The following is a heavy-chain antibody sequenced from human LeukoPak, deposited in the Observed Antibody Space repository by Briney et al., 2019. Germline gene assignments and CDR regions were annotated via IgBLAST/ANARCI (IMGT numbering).Heavy chain of an antibody. J-gene: IGHJ4*02. CDR3: PKGDDYYDNNPDY. D-gene: IGHD3-22*01. CDR1: GFTFSSYA. CDR2: ISGSASAT. Sequence: GGSLRLSCAASGFTFSSYAMSWVRQAPGKGLEWVSGISGSASATYHADSVKGRFTISRDNVKSTLYLQMNSLRAEDTAVYYCPKGDDYYDNNPDYWGQGTLVTVSS. V-gene: IGHV3-23*01.